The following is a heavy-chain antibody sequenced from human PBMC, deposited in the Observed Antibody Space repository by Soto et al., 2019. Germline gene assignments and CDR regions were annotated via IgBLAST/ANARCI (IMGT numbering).Heavy chain of an antibody. V-gene: IGHV1-18*04. CDR3: ASSGWGRVTGYSSDGSCYNPNPPYYYNGMDV. D-gene: IGHD2-15*01. CDR2: ISAYNGKT. J-gene: IGHJ6*02. CDR1: GYTFTSYG. Sequence: QVQLVQSGAEVKKPGASVKVSCKASGYTFTSYGISWVRQAPGQGLEWMGWISAYNGKTNYAQKLQGRVTMTTDTSTSKAYLELRRLRSHDPAVYYCASSGWGRVTGYSSDGSCYNPNPPYYYNGMDVWGQGTTVTVSS.